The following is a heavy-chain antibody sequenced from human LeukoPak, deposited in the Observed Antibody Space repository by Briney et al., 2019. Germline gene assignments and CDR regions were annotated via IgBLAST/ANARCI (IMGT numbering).Heavy chain of an antibody. CDR2: ISNSGGRT. V-gene: IGHV3-23*01. Sequence: GSLRLSCAASGFTFSSYAMSWVRQAPGKGLEWVSSISNSGGRTFYTDSVKGRFTISRDNSKITLYLQMNSLRAEDTAVYYCAKSYNGYESKPDYWGQGTLVTVSS. CDR1: GFTFSSYA. CDR3: AKSYNGYESKPDY. J-gene: IGHJ4*02. D-gene: IGHD5-12*01.